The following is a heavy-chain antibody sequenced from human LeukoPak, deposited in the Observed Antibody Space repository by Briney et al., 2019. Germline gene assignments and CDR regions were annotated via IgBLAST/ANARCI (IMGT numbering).Heavy chain of an antibody. V-gene: IGHV4-59*01. CDR1: GGSISSYY. J-gene: IGHJ4*02. Sequence: PSETLSLTCTVSGGSISSYYWSWIRQPPGEGLEWIGYIYYSGSTNYNPSLKSRVTISVDTSKNQFSLKLSSVTAADTAVYYCARAAAIQLWFDYWGQGTLVTVSS. D-gene: IGHD5-18*01. CDR2: IYYSGST. CDR3: ARAAAIQLWFDY.